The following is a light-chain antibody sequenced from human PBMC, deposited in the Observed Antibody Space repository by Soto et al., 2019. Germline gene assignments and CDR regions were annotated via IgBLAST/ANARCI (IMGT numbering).Light chain of an antibody. V-gene: IGKV1-13*02. CDR3: QQFNTYPIT. CDR2: DAS. CDR1: QGISSA. J-gene: IGKJ5*01. Sequence: AIQLTQSPSSLSASVVDRVTITCRASQGISSALAWYQQKPGKAPNLLIFDASNLESGVPSRFSGSGSGTDFTLTISSLQPEDFATYYCQQFNTYPITFGQGTRLEIK.